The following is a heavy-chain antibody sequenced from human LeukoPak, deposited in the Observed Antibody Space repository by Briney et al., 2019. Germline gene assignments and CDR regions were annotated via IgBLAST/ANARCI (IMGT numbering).Heavy chain of an antibody. V-gene: IGHV3-72*01. D-gene: IGHD1-26*01. CDR2: IRKKANSYTT. Sequence: GGSLRLSCAASGFTFSDHYIDWVRQAPGKGLEWVGRIRKKANSYTTEYAASVKGRFTISRDDSKNSLYLQMNSLKTEDTAVYYCARRVVGTTEDAFDIWGQGTMVTVSS. CDR3: ARRVVGTTEDAFDI. J-gene: IGHJ3*02. CDR1: GFTFSDHY.